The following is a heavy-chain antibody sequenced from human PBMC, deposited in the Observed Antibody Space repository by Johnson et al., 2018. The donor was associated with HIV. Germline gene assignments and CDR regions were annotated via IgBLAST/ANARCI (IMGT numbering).Heavy chain of an antibody. D-gene: IGHD1-26*01. CDR3: ARGGRYSESVNDAHDI. Sequence: QVQLVESGGGVVQPGRSLRLSCAASGFTFSSYGMHWVRQAPGKGLEWVAVIWYDGSNKYYADSVKGRFTISRDNAKNTLHLQMNSLRGEDTAVYYCARGGRYSESVNDAHDIWGQGTKVTVSS. CDR2: IWYDGSNK. CDR1: GFTFSSYG. J-gene: IGHJ3*02. V-gene: IGHV3-33*08.